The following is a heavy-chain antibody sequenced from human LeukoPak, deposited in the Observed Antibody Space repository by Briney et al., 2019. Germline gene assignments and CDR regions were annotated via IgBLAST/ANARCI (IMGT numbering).Heavy chain of an antibody. CDR3: AGGGYSGYDPFDY. J-gene: IGHJ4*02. V-gene: IGHV3-7*04. CDR2: IKQDGSEK. CDR1: GFTFSSYW. Sequence: GGSLRLSCAASGFTFSSYWMSCVRQAPGKGLEWVANIKQDGSEKYYVDSVKGRFTISRDNAKNSLYLQMNSLRAEDTAVYYCAGGGYSGYDPFDYWGQGTLVTVSS. D-gene: IGHD5-12*01.